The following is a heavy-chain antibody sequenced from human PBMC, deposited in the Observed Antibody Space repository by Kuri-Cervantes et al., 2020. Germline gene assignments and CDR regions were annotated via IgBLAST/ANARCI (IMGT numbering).Heavy chain of an antibody. CDR3: ARHATDMTIFGVVITPYGMDV. D-gene: IGHD3-3*01. J-gene: IGHJ6*02. V-gene: IGHV4-30-4*01. CDR1: GGSISSGDYY. CDR2: IYYSGST. Sequence: SETMSLTCTVSGGSISSGDYYWSWIRQPPGKGLEWIGYIYYSGSTYYNPSLKGRVTISVDTSKNQFSLKLSSVTAADTAVYYCARHATDMTIFGVVITPYGMDVWGQGTTVTVSS.